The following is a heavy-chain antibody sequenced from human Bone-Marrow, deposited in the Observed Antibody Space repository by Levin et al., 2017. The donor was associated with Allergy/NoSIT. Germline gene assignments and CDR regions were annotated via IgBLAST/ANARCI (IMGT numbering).Heavy chain of an antibody. V-gene: IGHV3-30-3*01. Sequence: GGSLRLSCAASGFTFSSYAMHWVRQAPGKGLEWVAVISYDGSNKYYADSVKGRFTISRDNSKNTLYLQMNSLRAEDTAVYYCARDPPGDGDYGGALDYWGQGTLVTVSS. CDR1: GFTFSSYA. CDR2: ISYDGSNK. CDR3: ARDPPGDGDYGGALDY. D-gene: IGHD4-23*01. J-gene: IGHJ4*02.